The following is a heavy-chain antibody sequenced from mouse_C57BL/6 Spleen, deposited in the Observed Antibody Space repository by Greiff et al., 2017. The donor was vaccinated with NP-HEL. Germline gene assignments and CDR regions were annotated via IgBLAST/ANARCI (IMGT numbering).Heavy chain of an antibody. Sequence: QVQLQQPGAELVRPGSSVKLSCKASGYTFTSYWMHWVKQRPIQGLEWIGNIDPSDSETHYNQKFKDKATLTGDKSSSTAYMQLSSLTSEDAAVYYCARSGTTVVACDYGGQGTTLTVSS. D-gene: IGHD1-1*01. CDR3: ARSGTTVVACDY. CDR1: GYTFTSYW. J-gene: IGHJ2*01. CDR2: IDPSDSET. V-gene: IGHV1-52*01.